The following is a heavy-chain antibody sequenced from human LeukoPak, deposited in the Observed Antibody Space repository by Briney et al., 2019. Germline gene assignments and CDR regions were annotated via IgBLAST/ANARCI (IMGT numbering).Heavy chain of an antibody. J-gene: IGHJ4*02. CDR3: ARGYCSSTSCYTFDY. V-gene: IGHV1-18*01. CDR1: GYTFTSYG. Sequence: ASVKVSCKASGYTFTSYGISWVRQAPGQGLEWMGWISAYNGNTNYAQKLQGRVTMTTDTSTSTAYMELRSLRSDDTAVYYCARGYCSSTSCYTFDYWGQGTLVTVSS. D-gene: IGHD2-2*02. CDR2: ISAYNGNT.